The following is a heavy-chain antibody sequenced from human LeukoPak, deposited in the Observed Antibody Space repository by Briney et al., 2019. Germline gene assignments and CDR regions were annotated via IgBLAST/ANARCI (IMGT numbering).Heavy chain of an antibody. CDR3: ARGYRGENNWFDP. V-gene: IGHV1-69*04. CDR2: IIPILGIA. J-gene: IGHJ5*02. D-gene: IGHD1-26*01. CDR1: GGTFSSYA. Sequence: ASVKVSCKASGGTFSSYAISWVRQAPGQGLEWMGRIIPILGIANYTQKFQGRVTMTRDTSTSTVYMELSSLRSEDTAVYYCARGYRGENNWFDPWAREPWSPSPQ.